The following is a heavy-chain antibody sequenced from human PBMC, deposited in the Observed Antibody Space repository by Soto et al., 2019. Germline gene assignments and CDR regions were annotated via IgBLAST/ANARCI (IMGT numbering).Heavy chain of an antibody. Sequence: GGSLRLSCAASGFSVSSSQMNWVRQAPGKGLEWVSVIYSGGTTYYAVSVKGRFTISRDNSKNTLYLQMNSLRVEVAVVYYCAKAGTVVGAFDGWGQGTMVTVSS. J-gene: IGHJ3*01. V-gene: IGHV3-53*05. CDR1: GFSVSSSQ. CDR2: IYSGGTT. CDR3: AKAGTVVGAFDG. D-gene: IGHD2-15*01.